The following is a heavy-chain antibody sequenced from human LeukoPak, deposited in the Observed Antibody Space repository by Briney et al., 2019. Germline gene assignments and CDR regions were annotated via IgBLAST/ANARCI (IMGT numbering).Heavy chain of an antibody. V-gene: IGHV4-34*01. CDR1: GGSFSGYY. Sequence: RPSETLSLTCAVYGGSFSGYYWSWIRQPPGKGLEWIGEINHSGSTNYNPSLKSRVTISVDTSKNQFSLKLSSVTAADTAVYYCARRGYDYVWGSYRPYTLDYWGQGTLVTVSS. J-gene: IGHJ4*02. CDR3: ARRGYDYVWGSYRPYTLDY. CDR2: INHSGST. D-gene: IGHD3-16*02.